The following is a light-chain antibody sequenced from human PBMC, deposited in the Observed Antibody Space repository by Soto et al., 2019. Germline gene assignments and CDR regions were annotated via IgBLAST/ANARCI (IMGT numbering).Light chain of an antibody. Sequence: EIVLTQSPGTLSLSPGERATLSCRASQRVSSSYLAWYQQTPGQAPRLLIYGASSRDTGIPDRFSGSGSGTDFTLTISRLEPEDFAVYYCQQYGSSQFTFGPGTKVDIK. CDR3: QQYGSSQFT. J-gene: IGKJ3*01. CDR1: QRVSSSY. CDR2: GAS. V-gene: IGKV3-20*01.